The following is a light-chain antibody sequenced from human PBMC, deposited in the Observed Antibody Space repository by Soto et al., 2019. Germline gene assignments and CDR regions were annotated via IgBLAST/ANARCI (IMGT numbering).Light chain of an antibody. CDR1: SSDVGGYNY. CDR3: SSYAGSNNFEV. J-gene: IGLJ1*01. CDR2: EVS. Sequence: QSALTQPPSATGSPGQSVTISCTRTSSDVGGYNYVSWYQQHPGKAPKLMIYEVSKRPSGVPDRSSGSKSGNTASLTVSGLQAEDEADYYCSSYAGSNNFEVFGTGTKVTVL. V-gene: IGLV2-8*01.